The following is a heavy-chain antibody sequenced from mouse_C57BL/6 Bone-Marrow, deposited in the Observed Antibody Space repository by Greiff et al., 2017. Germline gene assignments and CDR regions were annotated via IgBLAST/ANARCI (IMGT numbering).Heavy chain of an antibody. CDR1: GYTFTSYG. Sequence: QVQLQQSGAELARPGASVKLSCKASGYTFTSYGISWVKQRTGQGLEWIGEIYPRSGNTYYNEKFKGKATLTAAKSSSTAYMERRSLTSEDSAVYFCARDRVRGSSLAYWGKGTLVTVSA. J-gene: IGHJ3*01. CDR3: ARDRVRGSSLAY. CDR2: IYPRSGNT. V-gene: IGHV1-81*01. D-gene: IGHD1-1*01.